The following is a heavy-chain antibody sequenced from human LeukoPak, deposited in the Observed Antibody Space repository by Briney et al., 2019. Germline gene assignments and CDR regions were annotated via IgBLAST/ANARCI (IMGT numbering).Heavy chain of an antibody. D-gene: IGHD4-17*01. CDR3: AGGYDYGDYVGDFDY. Sequence: ASVKVSCKASGYTFTSYPISWVRQAPGQGLEWIGWITVYNGNTNYAQKLQGRVTMTTDTSTSTAYMELRSLRSDDTAVYYCAGGYDYGDYVGDFDYWGQGTLVTVSS. CDR2: ITVYNGNT. CDR1: GYTFTSYP. J-gene: IGHJ4*02. V-gene: IGHV1-18*01.